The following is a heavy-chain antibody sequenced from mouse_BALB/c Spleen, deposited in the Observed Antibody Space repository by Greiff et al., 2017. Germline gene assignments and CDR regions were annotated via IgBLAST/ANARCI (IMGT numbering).Heavy chain of an antibody. Sequence: QVQLKESGAELVKPGASVKLSCKTSGYTFTSYWIQWVKQRPGQGLGWIGEIFPGTGTTYYNEKFKGKATLTVDKSSSTAFMHLNSLTSEDSAVYYCARVYDYDEGFAYWGQGTLVTVSA. CDR2: IFPGTGTT. J-gene: IGHJ3*01. V-gene: IGHV1S132*01. CDR3: ARVYDYDEGFAY. CDR1: GYTFTSYW. D-gene: IGHD2-4*01.